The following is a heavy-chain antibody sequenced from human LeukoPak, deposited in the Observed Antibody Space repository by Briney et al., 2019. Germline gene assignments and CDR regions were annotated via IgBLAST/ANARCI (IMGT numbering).Heavy chain of an antibody. CDR2: IWYDGSNK. J-gene: IGHJ6*02. D-gene: IGHD1-14*01. V-gene: IGHV3-33*01. CDR1: GFTFSSYG. Sequence: GGSLRLSCAASGFTFSSYGMHWVRQAPGKGLEWVAVIWYDGSNKYCADSVKGRFTISRDNSKNTLYLQMNSLRAEDTAVYYCARSGIGLYGMDVWGQGTTVTVSS. CDR3: ARSGIGLYGMDV.